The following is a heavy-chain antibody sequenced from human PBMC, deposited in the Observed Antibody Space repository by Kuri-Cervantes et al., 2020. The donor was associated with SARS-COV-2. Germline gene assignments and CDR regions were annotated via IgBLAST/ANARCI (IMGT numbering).Heavy chain of an antibody. CDR2: INPRGGST. CDR1: GYTFSDYY. Sequence: ASVKVSCKASGYTFSDYYMHWVRQAPGQGLEWMGIINPRGGSTNYAQKFQGRVSITSDTSTSTVYMETSSLKSEDTAVYYCARSRKTLSGYRYGPPDPFDIWGQGTEVTVSS. J-gene: IGHJ3*02. D-gene: IGHD3-3*01. V-gene: IGHV1-46*01. CDR3: ARSRKTLSGYRYGPPDPFDI.